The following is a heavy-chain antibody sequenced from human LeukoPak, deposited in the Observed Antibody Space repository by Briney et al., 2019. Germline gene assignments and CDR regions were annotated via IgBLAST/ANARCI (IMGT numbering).Heavy chain of an antibody. CDR1: GLTFSSYG. V-gene: IGHV3-48*04. D-gene: IGHD6-13*01. J-gene: IGHJ5*02. CDR2: ISSSSSTI. CDR3: ARDQGSSWYVNWFDP. Sequence: GGSLRLSCAASGLTFSSYGMHWVRQAPGKGLEWVSYISSSSSTIYYADSVKGRFTISRDNAKNSLYLQMNSLRAEDTAVYYCARDQGSSWYVNWFDPWGQGTLVTVSS.